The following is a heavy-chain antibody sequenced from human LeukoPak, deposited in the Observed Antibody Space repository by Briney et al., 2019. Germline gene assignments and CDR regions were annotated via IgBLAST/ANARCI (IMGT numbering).Heavy chain of an antibody. D-gene: IGHD6-19*01. V-gene: IGHV4-30-2*01. J-gene: IGHJ5*02. Sequence: SETLSLTCSVSGGSMNSGIYYWSWIRQPPGKGLEWIGYIFHSGSTNYNPSLKSRVTISVDTSKNQFSLKLSSVTAADTAVYYCARWDDSAWAFGTWGPGTLVTVSS. CDR2: IFHSGST. CDR1: GGSMNSGIYY. CDR3: ARWDDSAWAFGT.